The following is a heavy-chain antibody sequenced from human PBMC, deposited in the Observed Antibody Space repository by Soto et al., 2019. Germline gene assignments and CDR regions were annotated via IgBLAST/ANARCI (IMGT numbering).Heavy chain of an antibody. V-gene: IGHV3-33*01. Sequence: GGSLRLSCAASGFTFSSYGTHWVRQAPGKGLEWVAVIWYDGSNKYYADSVKGRFTISRDNSKNTLYLQMNSLRAEDTAVYYCARDMGYLKYYYYYGMDVWGQGTTVTVSS. CDR1: GFTFSSYG. D-gene: IGHD2-15*01. J-gene: IGHJ6*02. CDR2: IWYDGSNK. CDR3: ARDMGYLKYYYYYGMDV.